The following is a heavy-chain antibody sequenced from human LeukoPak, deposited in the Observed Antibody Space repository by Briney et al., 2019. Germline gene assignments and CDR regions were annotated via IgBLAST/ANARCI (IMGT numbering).Heavy chain of an antibody. J-gene: IGHJ5*02. CDR1: GGSFSGSY. CDR3: ARESRYYDVLTGYYNQNWFDP. D-gene: IGHD3-9*01. Sequence: SETLSLTCAVYGGSFSGSYWSWIRQPPGKGLEWIGEINHSGSTNYNPSLKSRVTISVDTSKNQFSLKLTSVTAADTAVFYCARESRYYDVLTGYYNQNWFDPWGQGTLVTVSS. V-gene: IGHV4-34*01. CDR2: INHSGST.